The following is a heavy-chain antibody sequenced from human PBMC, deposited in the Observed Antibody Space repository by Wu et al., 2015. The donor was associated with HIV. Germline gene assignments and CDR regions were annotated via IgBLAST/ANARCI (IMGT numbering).Heavy chain of an antibody. CDR3: ARGSGYCSGGSCYGAGLYGMDV. D-gene: IGHD2-15*01. Sequence: QVQLVQSGAEVKKPGSSVKVSCKASGGTFSSYAISWVRQAPGQGLEWMGRIIPIFGTANYAQKFQGRVTITADESTSTAYMELSSLRSEDTAVYYCARGSGYCSGGSCYGAGLYGMDVWGQGITVTVSS. J-gene: IGHJ6*02. V-gene: IGHV1-69*13. CDR2: IIPIFGTA. CDR1: GGTFSSYA.